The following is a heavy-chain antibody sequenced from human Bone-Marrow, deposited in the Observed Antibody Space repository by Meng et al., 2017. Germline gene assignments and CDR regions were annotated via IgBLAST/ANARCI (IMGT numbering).Heavy chain of an antibody. CDR1: GFIFSRYE. D-gene: IGHD6-19*01. J-gene: IGHJ4*02. CDR3: TSSAWYKFDY. CDR2: ISANGDTI. V-gene: IGHV3-48*03. Sequence: LSLTCAASGFIFSRYEMNWVRQAPGKGLEWLSHISANGDTIYYADSVKGRFTISRDNGKNSLYLQMNSLRAEDTATYYCTSSAWYKFDYWGQGTLVTVSS.